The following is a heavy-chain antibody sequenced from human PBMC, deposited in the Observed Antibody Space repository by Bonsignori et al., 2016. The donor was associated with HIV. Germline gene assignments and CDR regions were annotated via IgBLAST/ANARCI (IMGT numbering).Heavy chain of an antibody. Sequence: GESLKISCAASGFTFSSYAMNWVRQAPGKGLEWVSVIYSGGSSTYYADSVKGRFTISRDNSKNTLYLQMNSLRAEDTAVYYCAKSVVAAAGYYYYYYYMDVWGKGTTVTVSS. J-gene: IGHJ6*03. CDR2: IYSGGSST. CDR1: GFTFSSYA. CDR3: AKSVVAAAGYYYYYYYMDV. V-gene: IGHV3-23*03. D-gene: IGHD6-13*01.